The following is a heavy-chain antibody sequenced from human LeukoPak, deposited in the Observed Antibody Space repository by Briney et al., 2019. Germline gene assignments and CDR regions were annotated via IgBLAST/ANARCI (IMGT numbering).Heavy chain of an antibody. Sequence: GGSLKLSCSASGFSFSDYDMNWVRQAPGRGLEWVSAISGRSSHIYYGESVKGRFTISRDNAKNSLYLQMDSLGVEDTAVYYCGRAFPPLRTSSAGDLWGQGTLVIVSS. CDR2: ISGRSSHI. CDR3: GRAFPPLRTSSAGDL. J-gene: IGHJ1*01. CDR1: GFSFSDYD. D-gene: IGHD3-16*01. V-gene: IGHV3-21*01.